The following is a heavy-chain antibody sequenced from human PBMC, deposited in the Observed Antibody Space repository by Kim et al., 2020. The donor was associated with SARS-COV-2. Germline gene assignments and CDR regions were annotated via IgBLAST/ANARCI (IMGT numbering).Heavy chain of an antibody. V-gene: IGHV3-11*05. CDR2: ISSSSSYT. Sequence: GRSLRLSCAASGFTFSDYYMSWIRQAPGKGLEWVSYISSSSSYTNYADSVKGRFTISRDNAKNSLYLQMNSLRAEDTAVYYCARDYYDSRSDYWGQGTLVTVSS. D-gene: IGHD3-22*01. CDR3: ARDYYDSRSDY. CDR1: GFTFSDYY. J-gene: IGHJ4*02.